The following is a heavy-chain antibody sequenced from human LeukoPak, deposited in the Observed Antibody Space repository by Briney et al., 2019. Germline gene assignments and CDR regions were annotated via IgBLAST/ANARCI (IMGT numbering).Heavy chain of an antibody. Sequence: SETLSLTCTVSGGSISSSSYYWGWIRQPPGKGLEWIGEINHSGSTNYNPSLKSRVTISVDTSKNQFSLKLSSVTAADTAVYYCARGLRFDYWGQGTLVTVSS. CDR3: ARGLRFDY. V-gene: IGHV4-39*07. D-gene: IGHD3-16*01. J-gene: IGHJ4*02. CDR2: INHSGST. CDR1: GGSISSSSYY.